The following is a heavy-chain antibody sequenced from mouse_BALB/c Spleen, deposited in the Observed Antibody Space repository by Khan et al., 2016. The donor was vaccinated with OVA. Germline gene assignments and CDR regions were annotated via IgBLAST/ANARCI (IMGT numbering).Heavy chain of an antibody. CDR3: ARMARTIN. V-gene: IGHV5-6-3*01. CDR1: GFTFSSHG. Sequence: EVQLVESGGGLVQPGGSLKLSCAASGFTFSSHGMSWVRQTPDKRLELVATLNSNGGSTYYPVSVKGRFTISRDNAKNNLDLQMSSLNSEETAMYYCARMARTINRDQGTTRTVSS. J-gene: IGHJ2*01. CDR2: LNSNGGST.